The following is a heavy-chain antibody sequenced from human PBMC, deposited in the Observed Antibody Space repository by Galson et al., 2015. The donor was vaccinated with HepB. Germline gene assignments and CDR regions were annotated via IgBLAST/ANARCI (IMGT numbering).Heavy chain of an antibody. V-gene: IGHV1-3*01. Sequence: SVKVSCKASGYTFTTYSMYWVRQAPGQRLESMGWINAGNGNTKYSQKFQGRVTITRDTSASTAYMELSSLRSEDTAVYYCARDEGEQWLARYYHGMDVWGQGTTVTVSS. CDR3: ARDEGEQWLARYYHGMDV. CDR2: INAGNGNT. CDR1: GYTFTTYS. D-gene: IGHD6-19*01. J-gene: IGHJ6*02.